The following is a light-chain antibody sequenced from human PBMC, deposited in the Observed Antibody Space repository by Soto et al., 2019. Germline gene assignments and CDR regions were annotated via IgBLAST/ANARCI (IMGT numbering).Light chain of an antibody. CDR3: QQYNNWPLIT. CDR2: GTS. V-gene: IGKV3-15*01. CDR1: QSVSGN. Sequence: EIVMTLSPGALSVSTGEGATLSCRASQSVSGNLAWYQQKPGQAPRLLIYGTSIRATGVPARFSGGGSGTEFTLTISGLQSEDFAVYYCQQYNNWPLITFGQGARPEI. J-gene: IGKJ5*01.